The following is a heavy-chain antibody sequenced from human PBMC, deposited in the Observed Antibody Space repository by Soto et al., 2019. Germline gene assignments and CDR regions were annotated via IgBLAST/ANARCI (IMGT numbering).Heavy chain of an antibody. CDR2: IYSGGST. CDR1: GFTVSSNY. D-gene: IGHD3-3*01. CDR3: ATETAIFGSIIEDI. V-gene: IGHV3-53*04. Sequence: GGSLRLSCAASGFTVSSNYMSWVRQAPGKGLEWVSVIYSGGSTYYADSVKGRFTISRHNSKNTLYLQMNSLRAEDTAVYYCATETAIFGSIIEDIWGQGTMVTVSS. J-gene: IGHJ3*02.